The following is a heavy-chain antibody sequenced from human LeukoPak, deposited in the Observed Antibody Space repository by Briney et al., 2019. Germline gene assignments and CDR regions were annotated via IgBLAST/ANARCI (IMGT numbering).Heavy chain of an antibody. V-gene: IGHV3-66*01. D-gene: IGHD6-6*01. CDR1: GFSVSKNY. Sequence: GGSLRLSCAAPGFSVSKNYMSWVRQTPGRGLEWVSLIYTGGNTYYADSVKGRFTISRDQSKNTLYLQMNSLRGEDTALYYCVTRIAATYWGQGALVTVSS. CDR3: VTRIAATY. J-gene: IGHJ4*02. CDR2: IYTGGNT.